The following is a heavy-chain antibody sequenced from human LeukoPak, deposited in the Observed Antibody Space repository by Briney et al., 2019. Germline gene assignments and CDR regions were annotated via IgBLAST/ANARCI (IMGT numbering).Heavy chain of an antibody. Sequence: PGGSLRLSCAASGFTFSSYGMHWVRQAPGKGLEWVAVIPYDGSNKYYADSVKGRFTISRDNSKNTLYLQMNSLRAEDTAVYYCAKDYAYYYVDYYYGMDVWGKGTTVTVSS. CDR2: IPYDGSNK. D-gene: IGHD3-10*02. CDR1: GFTFSSYG. CDR3: AKDYAYYYVDYYYGMDV. J-gene: IGHJ6*04. V-gene: IGHV3-30*18.